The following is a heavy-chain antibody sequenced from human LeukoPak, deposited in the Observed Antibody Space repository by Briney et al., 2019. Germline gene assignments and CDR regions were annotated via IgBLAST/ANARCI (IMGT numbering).Heavy chain of an antibody. D-gene: IGHD3-22*01. Sequence: GGSLRLSCAASGFTFSSYWMSWVRQAPGKGLEWVANIKQDGSEKYYVDSVKGRFTISRDNAKNSLYLQMTSLRAEDTAVYYCARSRGTTSWYYYDSSGYSLAYWGQGTLVTVSS. CDR3: ARSRGTTSWYYYDSSGYSLAY. V-gene: IGHV3-7*01. J-gene: IGHJ4*02. CDR2: IKQDGSEK. CDR1: GFTFSSYW.